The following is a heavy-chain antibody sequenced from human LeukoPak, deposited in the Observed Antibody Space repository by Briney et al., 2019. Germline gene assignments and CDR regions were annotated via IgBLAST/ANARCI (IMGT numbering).Heavy chain of an antibody. J-gene: IGHJ6*03. CDR2: ISGSGGST. D-gene: IGHD3-3*01. V-gene: IGHV3-23*01. CDR1: GFTFSSYA. Sequence: PGGSLRLSCAASGFTFSSYAMSWVRLAPGKGLEWVSAISGSGGSTYYADSVKGRFTISRDNSKNTLYLQMNSLRAEDTAVYYCAKDGSSGYDFWSGYPPGYYYMDVWGKGTTVTVSS. CDR3: AKDGSSGYDFWSGYPPGYYYMDV.